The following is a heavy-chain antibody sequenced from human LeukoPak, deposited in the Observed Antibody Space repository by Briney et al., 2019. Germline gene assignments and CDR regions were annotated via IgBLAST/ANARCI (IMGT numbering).Heavy chain of an antibody. J-gene: IGHJ6*02. CDR2: IYWNDDK. CDR3: AHSAAGGLNYCYNGMDV. D-gene: IGHD3-16*01. V-gene: IGHV2-5*01. Sequence: SGPTLVNPTQTLTLTCTFSGFSLSTSGVGVGWIRQPPGKALEWLALIYWNDDKRYSPSLKSRLTITKDTSKNQVVLTMTNMDPVDTATYFCAHSAAGGLNYCYNGMDVWGQGTTVTVSS. CDR1: GFSLSTSGVG.